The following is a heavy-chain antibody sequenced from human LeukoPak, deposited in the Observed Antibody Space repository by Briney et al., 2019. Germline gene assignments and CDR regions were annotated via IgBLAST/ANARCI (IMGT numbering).Heavy chain of an antibody. CDR2: ISSSGSTM. CDR3: ARDSRGFDP. V-gene: IGHV3-48*03. Sequence: GGSLRLSCTASGFTFSSYEMNWVRQAPGKGLEWVSYISSSGSTMFYADSVKGRFTISRGNAKNSLYLQMNSLRPDDTAVYYCARDSRGFDPWGQGTLVTVSS. J-gene: IGHJ5*02. CDR1: GFTFSSYE.